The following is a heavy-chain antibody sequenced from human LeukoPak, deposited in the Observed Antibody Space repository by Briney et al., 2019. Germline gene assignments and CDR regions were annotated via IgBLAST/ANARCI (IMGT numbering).Heavy chain of an antibody. J-gene: IGHJ4*02. CDR3: ARVRKSSSSGLFDY. Sequence: GGSLRLSCAASGFTVSTNYMSWVRQAPGKGLKWVSFICSGGSTSYADSVKGRFTVSRDNSKNTLYLQMNSLRAEDTAVYYCARVRKSSSSGLFDYWGQGTLVTVST. D-gene: IGHD6-6*01. CDR1: GFTVSTNY. CDR2: ICSGGST. V-gene: IGHV3-66*01.